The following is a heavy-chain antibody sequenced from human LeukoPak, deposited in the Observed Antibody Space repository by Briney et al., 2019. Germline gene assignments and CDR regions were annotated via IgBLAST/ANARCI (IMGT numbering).Heavy chain of an antibody. CDR3: AKDSTPDYYDSSGYFDY. CDR1: GFTFSSYG. D-gene: IGHD3-22*01. CDR2: IRYDGSNK. Sequence: PGGSLRLSCAASGFTFSSYGMHWVRQAPGKGLEWVAFIRYDGSNKYYADSVKGRSTISRDNSKNTLYLQMNSLRAEDTAVYYCAKDSTPDYYDSSGYFDYWGQGTLVTVSS. J-gene: IGHJ4*02. V-gene: IGHV3-30*02.